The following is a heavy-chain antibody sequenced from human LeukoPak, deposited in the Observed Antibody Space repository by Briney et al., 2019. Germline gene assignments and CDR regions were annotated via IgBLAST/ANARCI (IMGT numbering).Heavy chain of an antibody. CDR3: ATTILTGYSPYDY. J-gene: IGHJ4*02. CDR1: GYTFTGYY. D-gene: IGHD3-9*01. V-gene: IGHV1-2*02. Sequence: ASVKVSCKASGYTFTGYYMHWVRQAPGQGLEWMGWINPNSGGTNYAQKFQGRVTMTRDTSISTAYMELSRLRSDDTAVYYCATTILTGYSPYDYWGQGTLVTVSS. CDR2: INPNSGGT.